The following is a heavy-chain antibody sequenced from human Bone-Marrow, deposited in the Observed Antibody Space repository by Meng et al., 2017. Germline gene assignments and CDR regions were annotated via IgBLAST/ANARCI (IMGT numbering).Heavy chain of an antibody. Sequence: SETLSLTCAVDGGTFSNYYWPWIRQSPGRGLEWIGEITHSGSATYNPSLRSRVTISVDTSKNQFSLKVNSVTAADTAVYYCARGRRYEYYYAMDVWGQGTTVTVSS. CDR1: GGTFSNYY. CDR2: ITHSGSA. J-gene: IGHJ6*02. CDR3: ARGRRYEYYYAMDV. D-gene: IGHD3-16*02. V-gene: IGHV4-34*01.